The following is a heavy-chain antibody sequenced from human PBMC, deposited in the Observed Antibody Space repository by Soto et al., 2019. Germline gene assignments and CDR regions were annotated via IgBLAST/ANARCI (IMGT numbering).Heavy chain of an antibody. V-gene: IGHV3-9*01. CDR2: ITWNSINV. CDR1: GFTFDEYA. CDR3: VKALSTCWPNGFDP. D-gene: IGHD2-2*01. J-gene: IGHJ5*02. Sequence: EVQLVESGGGLVQPGRSLRLSCEASGFTFDEYAMHWVRQAPGKGLEWVAGITWNSINVGYAESVKGRFTISRDNAKKSLYLHMDSLRVDDTAFYHCVKALSTCWPNGFDPWGQGTLVTVSS.